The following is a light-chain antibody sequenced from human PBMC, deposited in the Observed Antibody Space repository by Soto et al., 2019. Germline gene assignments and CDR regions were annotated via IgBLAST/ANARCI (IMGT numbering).Light chain of an antibody. J-gene: IGKJ1*01. Sequence: DIQLIQSPSFLSASVGDRVTITCRASQGVSSFFAWYQQKPGKAPKLLIYAASTLQSGVPSRFSGSGSGTEFTLTISSLQPEDFATYYCQQLNSYPRTFGQGPKVEI. CDR2: AAS. V-gene: IGKV1-9*01. CDR1: QGVSSF. CDR3: QQLNSYPRT.